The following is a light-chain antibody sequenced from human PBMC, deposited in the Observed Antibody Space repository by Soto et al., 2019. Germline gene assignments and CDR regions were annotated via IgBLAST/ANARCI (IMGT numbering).Light chain of an antibody. CDR3: QQYNNWPWT. J-gene: IGKJ1*01. V-gene: IGKV3-15*01. CDR1: QSVSSY. CDR2: GAS. Sequence: EVLMTQSPSTLSVSAGEGATLSCRASQSVSSYLAWYQQKPGKAPRLLIYGASTRATGIPARFSGSGSGTDFTLTISSLQSVDVEVYSCQQYNNWPWTFGQGTKVDIK.